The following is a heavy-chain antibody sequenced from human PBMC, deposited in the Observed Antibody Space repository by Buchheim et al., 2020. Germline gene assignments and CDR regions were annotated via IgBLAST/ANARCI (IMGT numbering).Heavy chain of an antibody. J-gene: IGHJ6*02. V-gene: IGHV3-30*18. Sequence: QVQLVESGGGVVQPGRSLRLSCAASGFTFSSYGMHWVRQAPGKGLEWVAVISYDGSNKYYADSVKGRFTISRDNCKNTLYLQMNSLRAEDTAVYYCAKVRGSIAARPDYYGMDVWGQGTT. CDR2: ISYDGSNK. CDR1: GFTFSSYG. CDR3: AKVRGSIAARPDYYGMDV. D-gene: IGHD6-6*01.